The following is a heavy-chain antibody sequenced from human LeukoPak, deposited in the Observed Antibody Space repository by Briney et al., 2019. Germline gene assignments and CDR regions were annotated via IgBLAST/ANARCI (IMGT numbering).Heavy chain of an antibody. Sequence: GGSLRLSCAASGFTFSSYAMSWVRQAPGKGLEWVSAISGSGGSTYYADSVKGRFTISRDNSKNTLYLQMNSLRAEDTAVYYCARGIRYYYYGMDVWGQGTTVTVSS. V-gene: IGHV3-23*01. CDR2: ISGSGGST. CDR1: GFTFSSYA. D-gene: IGHD1-14*01. CDR3: ARGIRYYYYGMDV. J-gene: IGHJ6*02.